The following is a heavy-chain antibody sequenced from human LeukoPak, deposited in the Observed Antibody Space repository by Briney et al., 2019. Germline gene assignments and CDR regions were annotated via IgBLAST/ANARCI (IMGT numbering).Heavy chain of an antibody. CDR2: ISPNSGAT. V-gene: IGHV1-2*02. J-gene: IGHJ4*02. CDR3: ARDYPHQRFDI. CDR1: GSLW. Sequence: ASVKVSGTASGSLWIHWMRQAPGQGLEWVGYISPNSGATGLAQKFQGRVTVTRDTSISTVYMELNGLTSDDTAMYFCARDYPHQRFDIWGQGTLVTVTS. D-gene: IGHD2-2*01.